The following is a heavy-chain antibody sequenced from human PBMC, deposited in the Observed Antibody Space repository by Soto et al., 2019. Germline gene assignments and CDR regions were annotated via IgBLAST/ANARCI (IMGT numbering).Heavy chain of an antibody. CDR2: ISGSGTST. D-gene: IGHD3-22*01. CDR3: AKASSGNYLYYFEC. Sequence: GGSLRLSCAASGFIFSSYSINWVRHTPWKGLEWIAGISGSGTSTYYADSVKGRFTISRDNSKKMLYLQMSSLRAEDSAEYFCAKASSGNYLYYFECCGQGTLVAVCS. V-gene: IGHV3-23*01. J-gene: IGHJ4*02. CDR1: GFIFSSYS.